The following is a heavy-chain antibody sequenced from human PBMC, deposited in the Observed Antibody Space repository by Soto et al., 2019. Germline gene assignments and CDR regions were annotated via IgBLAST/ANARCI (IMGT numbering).Heavy chain of an antibody. CDR3: AIDNSARGAATRDYSYDDMDV. J-gene: IGHJ6*02. CDR2: ISAYTGNT. V-gene: IGHV1-18*01. CDR1: GYTFASYG. D-gene: IGHD2-15*01. Sequence: QVQLVQSGAEVKKPGASVKVSCKASGYTFASYGVTWVRQAPGQGLEWMGWISAYTGNTNYAQSLRGRVTMTTDTSTSTDYMELRSLRSDDTAVYYCAIDNSARGAATRDYSYDDMDVWGQGTTVTVSS.